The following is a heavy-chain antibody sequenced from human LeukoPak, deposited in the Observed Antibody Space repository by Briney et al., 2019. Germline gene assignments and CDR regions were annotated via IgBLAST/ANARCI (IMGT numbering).Heavy chain of an antibody. CDR1: GGSISSSSYY. D-gene: IGHD2-15*01. CDR3: ARLDPRGVAATPTDYFDY. J-gene: IGHJ4*02. Sequence: KTSGTLSLTCTVSGGSISSSSYYWGWIRQPPGKGLEWIGSIYYSGSTYYNPSLKSRVTISVDTSKNQFSLKLSSVTAADTAVYYCARLDPRGVAATPTDYFDYWGQGTLVTVSS. CDR2: IYYSGST. V-gene: IGHV4-39*01.